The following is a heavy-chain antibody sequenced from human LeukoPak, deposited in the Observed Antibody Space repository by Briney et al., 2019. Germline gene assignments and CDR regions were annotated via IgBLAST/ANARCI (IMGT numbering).Heavy chain of an antibody. V-gene: IGHV1-18*01. J-gene: IGHJ6*03. D-gene: IGHD1-26*01. CDR2: ISAYNGNT. Sequence: ASVKVSCKASGYTFTSYGISWVRQAPGQGLEWMGWISAYNGNTNYAQKLQGRVTMTRDTSISTAYMELSRLRSDDTAVYYCARNDLDHDSGSQDYYYMDVWGKGTTVTISS. CDR3: ARNDLDHDSGSQDYYYMDV. CDR1: GYTFTSYG.